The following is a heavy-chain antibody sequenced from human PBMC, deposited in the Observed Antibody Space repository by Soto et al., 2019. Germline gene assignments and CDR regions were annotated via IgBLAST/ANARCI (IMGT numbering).Heavy chain of an antibody. J-gene: IGHJ4*02. V-gene: IGHV3-30-3*01. CDR2: ISYDGSNK. CDR3: ARARGSYGDYFDY. Sequence: PGGSLRLSCAASGFTFSSYAMHWVRQAPGKGLEWVAVISYDGSNKYYADSVKGRFTISRDNSKNTLYLQMNSLRAEDTAVYYCARARGSYGDYFDYWGQGTLVTVSS. CDR1: GFTFSSYA. D-gene: IGHD1-26*01.